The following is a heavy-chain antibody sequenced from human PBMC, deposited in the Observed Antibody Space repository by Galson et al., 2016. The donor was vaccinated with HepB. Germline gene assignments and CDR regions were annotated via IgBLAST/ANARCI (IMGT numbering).Heavy chain of an antibody. V-gene: IGHV4-39*07. CDR1: GGSISSRSYY. Sequence: SETLSLTCTVSGGSISSRSYYWGWIRQPPGKGLEWIGSIYYSGSTYYHPSLKSRVTISVDTSKNQFSLRLSSVTAADTAVYYCARDPGYGSGGSCYPYWYFDLWGRGTLVTVSS. J-gene: IGHJ2*01. D-gene: IGHD2-15*01. CDR2: IYYSGST. CDR3: ARDPGYGSGGSCYPYWYFDL.